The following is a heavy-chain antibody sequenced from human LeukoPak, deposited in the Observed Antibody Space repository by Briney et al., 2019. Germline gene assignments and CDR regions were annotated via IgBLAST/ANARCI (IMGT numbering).Heavy chain of an antibody. CDR1: GFTFSSYS. CDR3: ARGTGNYYGY. V-gene: IGHV3-23*01. CDR2: ISGGAGST. Sequence: GGSLRLSCAASGFTFSSYSMNWVRQAPGKGLECVSVISGGAGSTYYADSVKGRFTITRDSAKNTLYLQMNSLRAEDTAVYYCARGTGNYYGYWGQGTLVTVSS. D-gene: IGHD3/OR15-3a*01. J-gene: IGHJ4*02.